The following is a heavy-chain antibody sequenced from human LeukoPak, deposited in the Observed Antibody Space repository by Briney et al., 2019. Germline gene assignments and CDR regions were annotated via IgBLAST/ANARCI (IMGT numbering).Heavy chain of an antibody. V-gene: IGHV3-30*04. CDR3: TRDAADYFDSSASFDY. D-gene: IGHD3-22*01. CDR2: IWYDGSRS. J-gene: IGHJ4*02. CDR1: GFTFRSYS. Sequence: SGKSLRLSCAASGFTFRSYSMHWVRQAPGQGLGWVAVIWYDGSRSDYTDSVKGRFTISRDNSKNTLFLQMNSLRGEDTAVYYCTRDAADYFDSSASFDYWGQGTLVTVSS.